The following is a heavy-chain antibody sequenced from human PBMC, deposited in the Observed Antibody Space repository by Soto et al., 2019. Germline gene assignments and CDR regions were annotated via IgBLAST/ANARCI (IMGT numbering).Heavy chain of an antibody. CDR1: GGTFSDST. Sequence: QVQLVQSGAALRKPGSSVKVSCKASGGTFSDSTINWVRQAPGQRLEWMGGLIPIFDTANYAEKFQGRVTITADESTSTSFMEVSSLRSEDTAVDYYAGNGTLTGYAYGMDVWGQGTMVTVSS. D-gene: IGHD5-12*01. V-gene: IGHV1-69*01. CDR3: AGNGTLTGYAYGMDV. CDR2: LIPIFDTA. J-gene: IGHJ6*02.